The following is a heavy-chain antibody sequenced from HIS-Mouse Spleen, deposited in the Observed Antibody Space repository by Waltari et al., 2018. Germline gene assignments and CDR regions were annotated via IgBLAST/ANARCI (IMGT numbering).Heavy chain of an antibody. CDR2: INHSRST. CDR3: ARGSDSSSWIH. Sequence: QVQLQQWGAGLLKPSETLSLTCAVYGGSFSGYYWSWIRQPPGKGLEWIGEINHSRSTNYNPSLKSRVTISVDTSKNQFSLNLSSVTAADTAVYYCARGSDSSSWIHWGQGTMVTVSS. D-gene: IGHD6-13*01. V-gene: IGHV4-34*01. J-gene: IGHJ3*01. CDR1: GGSFSGYY.